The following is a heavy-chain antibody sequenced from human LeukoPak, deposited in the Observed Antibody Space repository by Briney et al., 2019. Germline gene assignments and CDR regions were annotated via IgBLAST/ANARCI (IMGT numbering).Heavy chain of an antibody. J-gene: IGHJ6*04. CDR2: IYSSGST. Sequence: SETLSLTCSVSGGSISGYYWSWVRQPPGQTLEWIGYIYSSGSTNYNPSLQSRVTMSVDTSMNQFSLRLSSVTAADTAVYYCARFTYTTRPSDVWGKGTTVTVSS. CDR1: GGSISGYY. CDR3: ARFTYTTRPSDV. V-gene: IGHV4-4*09. D-gene: IGHD3-16*01.